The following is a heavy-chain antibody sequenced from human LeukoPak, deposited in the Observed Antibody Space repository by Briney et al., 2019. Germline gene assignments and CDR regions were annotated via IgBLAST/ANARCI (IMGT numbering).Heavy chain of an antibody. CDR3: VRDIAVALDY. CDR1: GLTFRSYW. CDR2: INGDGTIT. Sequence: GGSLRLSCSASGLTFRSYWMHWVRQAPGMGLVWLSRINGDGTITSYADSVKGRFTISRDIAKNTLYLQVNSLRAEDTAVYYCVRDIAVALDYWGQGTLVTVSS. D-gene: IGHD6-19*01. V-gene: IGHV3-74*01. J-gene: IGHJ4*02.